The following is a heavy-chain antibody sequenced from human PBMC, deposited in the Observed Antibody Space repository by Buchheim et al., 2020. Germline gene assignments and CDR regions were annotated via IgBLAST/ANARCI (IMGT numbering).Heavy chain of an antibody. CDR3: ARDPHDYGDSYFDY. J-gene: IGHJ4*02. CDR1: GFTFSSYA. D-gene: IGHD4-17*01. V-gene: IGHV3-30-3*01. Sequence: QVQLVESGGGVVQPGRSLRLSCAASGFTFSSYAMHWVRQAPGKGLEWVAVISYDGSNKYYADSVKGRFTISRDNSKKTLYLQMNSLRAEDTAVYYCARDPHDYGDSYFDYWGQGTL. CDR2: ISYDGSNK.